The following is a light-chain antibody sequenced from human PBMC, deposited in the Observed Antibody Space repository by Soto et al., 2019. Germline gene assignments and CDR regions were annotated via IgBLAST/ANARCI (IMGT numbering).Light chain of an antibody. CDR1: QSVSSY. V-gene: IGKV3-11*01. CDR2: DAS. CDR3: QQRSNWPPIT. J-gene: IGKJ5*01. Sequence: ETVLTQSPATLSLSPGERATLSCRASQSVSSYLAWYQQKPGQAPRLLIYDASNRATGIPARFSGSGFGTDFTLTISSLEPEDFAVYYCQQRSNWPPITFVQGTRLEIK.